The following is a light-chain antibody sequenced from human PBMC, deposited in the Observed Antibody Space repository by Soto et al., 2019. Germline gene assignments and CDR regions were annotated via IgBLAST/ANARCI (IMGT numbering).Light chain of an antibody. Sequence: EIVLTQSPATLSLSPGERATLSCRASQSVGDVLAWYQQKPGQAPRLLIYDSSNRATGTPARFSGSGSGTDFTLTISIREPEDFAVYYCQQRDDWTLTFGGGTKVEIK. CDR1: QSVGDV. J-gene: IGKJ4*01. CDR2: DSS. V-gene: IGKV3-11*01. CDR3: QQRDDWTLT.